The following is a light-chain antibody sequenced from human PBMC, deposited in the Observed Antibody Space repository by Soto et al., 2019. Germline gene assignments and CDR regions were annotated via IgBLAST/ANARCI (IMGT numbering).Light chain of an antibody. J-gene: IGKJ4*01. CDR2: DAS. CDR3: QQRGNWPLT. Sequence: EIVLTQSPATLSLSLGERATLSCRASQSVGSYLAWYQQKPGQAPRLLIYDASNWATGIPARFRGSGSGTDFTLTITSLEPEDFAVYYCQQRGNWPLTFGGGTKLEIK. CDR1: QSVGSY. V-gene: IGKV3-11*01.